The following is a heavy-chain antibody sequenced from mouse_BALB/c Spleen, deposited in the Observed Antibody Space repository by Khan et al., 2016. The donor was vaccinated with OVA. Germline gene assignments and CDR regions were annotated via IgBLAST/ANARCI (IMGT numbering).Heavy chain of an antibody. J-gene: IGHJ4*01. D-gene: IGHD1-2*01. CDR1: GFTFSGNT. CDR2: ITNGGGNT. Sequence: EVELVESGGGLVQPGGSLKLSCAASGFTFSGNTMSWVRQTQEKRLEWVAYITNGGGNTYYPDTVKGRFTISRDNAKNTLYLQMSSLKSEDTAIYDCARTPTFLTAAVDYWGQGTSVTVSS. CDR3: ARTPTFLTAAVDY. V-gene: IGHV5-12-2*01.